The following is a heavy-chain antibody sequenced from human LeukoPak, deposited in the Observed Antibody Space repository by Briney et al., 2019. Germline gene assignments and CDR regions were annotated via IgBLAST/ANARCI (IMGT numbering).Heavy chain of an antibody. V-gene: IGHV3-23*01. J-gene: IGHJ4*02. D-gene: IGHD3-9*01. CDR1: GFMFSSYG. CDR2: ISGNGGST. Sequence: GGSLRLSCAASGFMFSSYGMSWVRQAPGKGLERVSVISGNGGSTYYADSVKGRFTISRDNSKNTLYLQMNSLRAEDTAVYYCAKDRYFDWLSLRGAFDYWGQGTLVTVSS. CDR3: AKDRYFDWLSLRGAFDY.